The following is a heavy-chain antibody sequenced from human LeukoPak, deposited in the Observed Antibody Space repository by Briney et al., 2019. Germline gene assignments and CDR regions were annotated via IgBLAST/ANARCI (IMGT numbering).Heavy chain of an antibody. CDR2: ISAYNGNT. J-gene: IGHJ4*02. V-gene: IGHV1-18*01. CDR3: ARVGGGSYYSSDY. D-gene: IGHD1-26*01. Sequence: GASETVSCKASGYTFTSYGISWVRQAPRQGVEGMGWISAYNGNTHYAQKLQGRVTMTTDTSTRPASMELRSLRSDDTAVYYCARVGGGSYYSSDYWGQGTLVTVSS. CDR1: GYTFTSYG.